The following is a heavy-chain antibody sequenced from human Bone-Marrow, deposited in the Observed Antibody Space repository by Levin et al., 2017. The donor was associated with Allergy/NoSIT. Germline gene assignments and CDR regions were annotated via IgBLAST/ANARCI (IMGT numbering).Heavy chain of an antibody. V-gene: IGHV2-70*11. D-gene: IGHD5-12*01. J-gene: IGHJ3*02. CDR2: IDWDDDK. CDR1: GFSLSTSGMC. CDR3: ARTAQDLRLAAFDI. Sequence: TLSLTCTFSGFSLSTSGMCVSWIRQAPGKALEWLARIDWDDDKYYSTSLKTRLTISKDTSKNQVVLTMTNMDPVDTATYYCARTAQDLRLAAFDIWGQGTKVTVSS.